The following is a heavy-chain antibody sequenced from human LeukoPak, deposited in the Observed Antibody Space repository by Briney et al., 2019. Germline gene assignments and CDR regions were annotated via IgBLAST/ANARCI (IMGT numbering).Heavy chain of an antibody. V-gene: IGHV5-51*01. CDR2: IYPGDSDT. D-gene: IGHD6-19*01. CDR3: ARRGGYDHDYYYGMDV. CDR1: GYSFTSYW. Sequence: GESLKISCKGSGYSFTSYWIGWVRQLPGKGLEWMGIIYPGDSDTRYSPSFQGQVTISADKSISTAYLQWSSLKASDTAMYYCARRGGYDHDYYYGMDVWGQGTTVTVSS. J-gene: IGHJ6*02.